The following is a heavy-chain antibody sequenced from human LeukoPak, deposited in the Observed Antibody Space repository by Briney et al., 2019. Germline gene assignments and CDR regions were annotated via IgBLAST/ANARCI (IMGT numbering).Heavy chain of an antibody. D-gene: IGHD6-13*01. Sequence: SLRLSCAASGFTFSSYAMSWVRQAPGKGLEWVSAISGSGGSTYYADSVKGRFTISRDNSKNTLYLQMNSLRAEDTAVYYCARDLPISIAAASYYYGMDVWGQGTTVTVSS. CDR3: ARDLPISIAAASYYYGMDV. CDR2: ISGSGGST. V-gene: IGHV3-23*01. CDR1: GFTFSSYA. J-gene: IGHJ6*02.